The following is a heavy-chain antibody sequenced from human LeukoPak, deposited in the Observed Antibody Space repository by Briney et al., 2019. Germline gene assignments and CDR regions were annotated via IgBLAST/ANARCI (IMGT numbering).Heavy chain of an antibody. Sequence: PGGSLRLSCAASGFTVSSNYMSWVRQAPGKGLEWVSVIYSGGSTYYADSVKGRFTISRDNSRNTLYLQMNSLRAEDTAVYYCATGTCGDYLDYWGQGTLVTVSS. V-gene: IGHV3-66*02. CDR3: ATGTCGDYLDY. D-gene: IGHD4-17*01. J-gene: IGHJ4*02. CDR1: GFTVSSNY. CDR2: IYSGGST.